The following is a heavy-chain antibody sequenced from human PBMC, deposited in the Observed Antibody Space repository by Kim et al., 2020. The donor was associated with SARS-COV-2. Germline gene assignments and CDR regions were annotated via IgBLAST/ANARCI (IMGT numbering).Heavy chain of an antibody. CDR2: TRNKANSYTT. Sequence: GGSLRLSCAASGFTFSDHYMDWVRQAPGKGLEWVGRTRNKANSYTTEYAASVKGRFTISRDDSKNSLYLQMNSLQTEDTAVYYCVRVRSEAYGRDYFDYWGQGTLVTVSS. CDR1: GFTFSDHY. D-gene: IGHD3-3*01. CDR3: VRVRSEAYGRDYFDY. J-gene: IGHJ4*02. V-gene: IGHV3-72*01.